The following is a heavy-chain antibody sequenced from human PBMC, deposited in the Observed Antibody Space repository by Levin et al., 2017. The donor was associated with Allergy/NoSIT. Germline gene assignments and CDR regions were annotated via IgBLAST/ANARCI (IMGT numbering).Heavy chain of an antibody. Sequence: SCAASGFTFSSYAMHWVRQAPGKGLEWVAVISYDGSNKYYADSVKGRFTISRDNSKNTLYLQMNSLRAEDTAVYYCARDTAIVGATMGGVLGYWGQGTLVTVSS. J-gene: IGHJ4*02. V-gene: IGHV3-30*04. CDR2: ISYDGSNK. CDR3: ARDTAIVGATMGGVLGY. CDR1: GFTFSSYA. D-gene: IGHD1-26*01.